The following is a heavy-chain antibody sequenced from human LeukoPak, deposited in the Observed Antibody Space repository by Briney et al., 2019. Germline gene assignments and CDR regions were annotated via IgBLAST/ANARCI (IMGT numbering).Heavy chain of an antibody. J-gene: IGHJ6*03. V-gene: IGHV3-53*01. CDR1: GLSASCNF. Sequence: GGSLRLSCEASGLSASCNFMSWVRQPPGRGVGWVSVIYSGGTTYYADSVKGRFTISRDNSKNTLSLQMNNLRAKDTAVYYSARDGYGNNYKDVWGKGTTVTVSS. D-gene: IGHD5-12*01. CDR3: ARDGYGNNYKDV. CDR2: IYSGGTT.